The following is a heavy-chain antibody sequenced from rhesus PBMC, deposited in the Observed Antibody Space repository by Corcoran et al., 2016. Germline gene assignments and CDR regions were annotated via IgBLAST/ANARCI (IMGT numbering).Heavy chain of an antibody. J-gene: IGHJ4*01. CDR1: GYSISSGYD. CDR3: ARVCNKYYFDY. Sequence: QVQLQESGPGVVKPSETLSLTCAVSGYSISSGYDWSWIRQPPGKGLEWIGYIYGSSGSTNYNPSLKNRVTISKDTSKNQFSLKLSSVTAADTAVYYCARVCNKYYFDYWGQGVLVTVSS. V-gene: IGHV4-76*01. D-gene: IGHD1-20*01. CDR2: IYGSSGST.